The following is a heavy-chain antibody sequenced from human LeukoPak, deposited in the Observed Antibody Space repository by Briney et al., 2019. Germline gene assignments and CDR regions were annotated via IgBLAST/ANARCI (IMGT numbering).Heavy chain of an antibody. CDR1: GYTFTGYY. CDR3: AGDHTDGYFDWLSTTYFDY. J-gene: IGHJ4*02. CDR2: INPNSGGT. V-gene: IGHV1-2*02. D-gene: IGHD3-9*01. Sequence: ASVKVSCKASGYTFTGYYMHWVRQAPGQGLEWMGWINPNSGGTNYAQKFQGRVTMTRDTSISTAYMELSRLRSDDTAVYYCAGDHTDGYFDWLSTTYFDYWGQGTLVTVSS.